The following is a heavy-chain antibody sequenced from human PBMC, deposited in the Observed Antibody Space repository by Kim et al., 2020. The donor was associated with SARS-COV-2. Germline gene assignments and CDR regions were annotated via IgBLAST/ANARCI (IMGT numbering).Heavy chain of an antibody. CDR2: IDPSDSYT. V-gene: IGHV5-10-1*01. D-gene: IGHD6-13*01. Sequence: GESLKISCKGSGYSFTSYWISWVRQMPGKGLEWMGRIDPSDSYTNYSPSFQGHVTISADKSISTAYLQWSSLKASDTAMYYCARRFIAAVEGDAFDIWGQGTMVTVSS. CDR3: ARRFIAAVEGDAFDI. J-gene: IGHJ3*02. CDR1: GYSFTSYW.